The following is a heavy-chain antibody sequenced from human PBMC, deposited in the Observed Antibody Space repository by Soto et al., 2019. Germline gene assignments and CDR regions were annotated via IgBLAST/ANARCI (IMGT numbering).Heavy chain of an antibody. V-gene: IGHV4-4*02. D-gene: IGHD3-3*01. J-gene: IGHJ6*02. CDR1: GGSISSSNC. CDR2: IYHSGST. Sequence: SETLSLTCAVSGGSISSSNCWSWVRQPPGKGLEGIGEIYHSGSTNYNPSLKSRVTISVDKSKNQFSLKLSSVTAADTAVYYWSRIGGEAVRGYYGMDVWGQGTTVTVSS. CDR3: SRIGGEAVRGYYGMDV.